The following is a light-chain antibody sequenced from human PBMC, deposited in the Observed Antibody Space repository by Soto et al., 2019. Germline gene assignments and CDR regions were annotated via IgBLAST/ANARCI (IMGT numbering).Light chain of an antibody. CDR1: TIDVDSSNY. CDR2: DVS. Sequence: QSALTQPRSVSGSPGQSVTISCTGPTIDVDSSNYVSWYQQHPGKAPKLMIYDVSERPSGVPDRFSGSKSGSTASLTISGLQAEDEHDYYCCSYDTTFYVLGSGTKVT. J-gene: IGLJ1*01. CDR3: CSYDTTFYV. V-gene: IGLV2-11*01.